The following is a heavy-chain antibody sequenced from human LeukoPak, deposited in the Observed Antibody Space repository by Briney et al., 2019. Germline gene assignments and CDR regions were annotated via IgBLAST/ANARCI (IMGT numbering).Heavy chain of an antibody. J-gene: IGHJ3*02. D-gene: IGHD5-18*01. CDR2: ISYNGHNK. CDR1: GFTFSSYN. V-gene: IGHV3-30*18. Sequence: GRSLRLSCAASGFTFSSYNMNWVRQAPGKGLEWVAVISYNGHNKYSADSVKGRFTISRDNSKNTLYLQMNSLRAEDTAIYYCAKDPGMAVYSYGYDAFDIWGQGTMVTVSS. CDR3: AKDPGMAVYSYGYDAFDI.